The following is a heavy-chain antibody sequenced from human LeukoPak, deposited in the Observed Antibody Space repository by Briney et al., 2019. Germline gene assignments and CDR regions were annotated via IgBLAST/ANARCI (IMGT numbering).Heavy chain of an antibody. J-gene: IGHJ4*02. CDR3: ATDRRLSYVVY. Sequence: GGSLSPSSPLSTPSSNTTCTRCVRQAPGKGLEWVSIIYYDGRDKYYADSVKGRFTVSRDNSKNTLYLQMNSLRDEDTAGYVCATDRRLSYVVYLVQGALVTVSS. V-gene: IGHV3-33*01. CDR1: TPSSNTTC. D-gene: IGHD3-22*01. CDR2: IYYDGRDK.